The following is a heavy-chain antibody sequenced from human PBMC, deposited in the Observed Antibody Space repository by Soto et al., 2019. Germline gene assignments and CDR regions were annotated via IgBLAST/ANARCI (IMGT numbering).Heavy chain of an antibody. CDR2: VSYDGSKK. Sequence: PGGSLRLSCAASGCTFSSYAMHWVRQPPGKGLEWVAVVSYDGSKKYYADSVKMRFTISRDNSKNTLYLQMNSLNAEDTAVYYCARDPLPPLTLFGVVILTPNYGGMHVWGNGTT. D-gene: IGHD3-3*01. J-gene: IGHJ6*04. CDR3: ARDPLPPLTLFGVVILTPNYGGMHV. CDR1: GCTFSSYA. V-gene: IGHV3-30-3*01.